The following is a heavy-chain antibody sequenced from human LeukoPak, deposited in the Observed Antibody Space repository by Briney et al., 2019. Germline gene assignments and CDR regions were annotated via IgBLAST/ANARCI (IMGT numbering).Heavy chain of an antibody. CDR3: ARHRVVPAAIAHYYYYMDV. Sequence: SETLSLTCTVSGGSISSYYWGWIRQPPGKGLEWIGSIYYSGSTYYNPSLKSRVTISVDTSKNQFSLKLSSVTAADTAVYYCARHRVVPAAIAHYYYYMDVWGKGTTVTVSS. CDR2: IYYSGST. D-gene: IGHD2-2*01. V-gene: IGHV4-39*01. CDR1: GGSISSYY. J-gene: IGHJ6*03.